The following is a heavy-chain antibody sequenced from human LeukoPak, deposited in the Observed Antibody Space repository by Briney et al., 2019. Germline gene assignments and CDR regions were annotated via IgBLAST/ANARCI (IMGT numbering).Heavy chain of an antibody. D-gene: IGHD3-10*01. CDR1: GLTFSNYA. CDR3: AKVFEVRGARRPKDY. CDR2: ISSSGGST. Sequence: PGGSLRLSCAASGLTFSNYAMSWVRQAPGKGLEWVSAISSSGGSTFYAESVKGRFTISRDNSKNTLFLQMNSLRIEDTAVYYCAKVFEVRGARRPKDYWGQGTLVIVSS. J-gene: IGHJ4*02. V-gene: IGHV3-23*01.